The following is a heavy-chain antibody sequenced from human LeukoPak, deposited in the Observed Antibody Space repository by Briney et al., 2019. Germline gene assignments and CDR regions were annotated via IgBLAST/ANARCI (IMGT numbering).Heavy chain of an antibody. D-gene: IGHD2/OR15-2a*01. CDR2: IIPIFGIS. Sequence: SVKVSCKASGSTFSSYAISLVRQAPGQGLEWIGKIIPIFGISNYPQNFQGRVTITADKFTSTAYMELSSLRSEDTAVHYFARDSIEYSWGFDPWGQGTLVTVSS. J-gene: IGHJ5*02. CDR3: ARDSIEYSWGFDP. CDR1: GSTFSSYA. V-gene: IGHV1-69*04.